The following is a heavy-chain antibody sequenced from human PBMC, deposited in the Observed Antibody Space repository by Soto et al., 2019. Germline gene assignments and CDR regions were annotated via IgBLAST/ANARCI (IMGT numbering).Heavy chain of an antibody. D-gene: IGHD2-15*01. CDR1: GFTFSNAW. J-gene: IGHJ6*02. V-gene: IGHV3-15*07. CDR3: TTDWGPEYCSGGSCYSPLGYYYGMDV. CDR2: IKSKTDGGTT. Sequence: GGSLRLSCAASGFTFSNAWMNWVRQAPGKGLEWVGRIKSKTDGGTTDYAAPVKGRFTISRDDSKNTLYLQMNSLKTEDTSVYYCTTDWGPEYCSGGSCYSPLGYYYGMDVWGQGTTVTVSS.